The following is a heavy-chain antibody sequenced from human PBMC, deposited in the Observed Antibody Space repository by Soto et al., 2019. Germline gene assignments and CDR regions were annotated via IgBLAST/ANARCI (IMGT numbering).Heavy chain of an antibody. J-gene: IGHJ6*02. V-gene: IGHV3-23*01. Sequence: GGSLRLSCVASGFTFSTHAMSWVRQAPGKGLEWVSTFSGSGGNIYYAESVKGRLTISRDDSKNTLYLQMNRLRVEDTAVYYCAKDPPWTVGPLAMDVWGQGTTVTVSS. CDR2: FSGSGGNI. D-gene: IGHD2-2*01. CDR3: AKDPPWTVGPLAMDV. CDR1: GFTFSTHA.